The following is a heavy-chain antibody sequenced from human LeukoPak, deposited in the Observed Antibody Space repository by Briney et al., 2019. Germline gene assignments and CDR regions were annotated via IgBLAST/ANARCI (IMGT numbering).Heavy chain of an antibody. J-gene: IGHJ5*02. CDR1: GGSIGSSCYY. V-gene: IGHV4-39*07. Sequence: SETLSPTCTVSGGSIGSSCYYWGWIRQPPGKGLEWIGEINHSGSTNYNPSLKSRVTISVDTSKNQFSLQLSSVTAADTAVYYCARRRFLEWSAWGQGTLVTVSS. CDR2: INHSGST. CDR3: ARRRFLEWSA. D-gene: IGHD3-3*01.